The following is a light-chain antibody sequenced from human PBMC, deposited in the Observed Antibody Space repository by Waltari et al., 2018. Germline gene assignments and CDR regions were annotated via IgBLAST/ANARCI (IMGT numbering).Light chain of an antibody. J-gene: IGKJ4*01. V-gene: IGKV1-8*01. CDR2: GAS. CDR3: QQYHNYPF. Sequence: AIRITQSPSSLSASTGDRVTITCRASQGISSYLAWYQQKPGKAPKLLIYGASTLQRWVPSRFSVSGSGTDFTLSISCLQSEDFATYYCQQYHNYPFFGGGTRVEIK. CDR1: QGISSY.